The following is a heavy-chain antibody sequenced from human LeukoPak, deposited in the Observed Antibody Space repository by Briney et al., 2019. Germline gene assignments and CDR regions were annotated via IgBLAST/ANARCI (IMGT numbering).Heavy chain of an antibody. V-gene: IGHV3-9*01. CDR2: ISWNSGSI. J-gene: IGHJ4*02. CDR1: GFTFDDYA. D-gene: IGHD6-19*01. Sequence: GGSLRLSCAASGFTFDDYAMHWVRQAPGKGLEWVSGISWNSGSIGYADSVKGRFTISRDNAKNSLYLQMNSLRAEDTALYYCAKSRGYSSGFWAGFDYWGQGTLVTVSS. CDR3: AKSRGYSSGFWAGFDY.